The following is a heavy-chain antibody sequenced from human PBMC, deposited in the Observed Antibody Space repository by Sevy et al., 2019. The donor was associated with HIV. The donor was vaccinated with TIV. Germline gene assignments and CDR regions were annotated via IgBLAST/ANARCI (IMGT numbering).Heavy chain of an antibody. V-gene: IGHV3-7*03. J-gene: IGHJ6*02. D-gene: IGHD2-2*01. CDR1: GFMFSNYW. CDR3: ARDCSSTSCLWGMDV. Sequence: GGSLRLSCVASGFMFSNYWMSWVRQAPGKGLEWVANIKRDGSEKYYVASVKGRFTISRDNAKNSLLLQMNSLRVEDTAVYYCARDCSSTSCLWGMDVWGPGTTVTVSS. CDR2: IKRDGSEK.